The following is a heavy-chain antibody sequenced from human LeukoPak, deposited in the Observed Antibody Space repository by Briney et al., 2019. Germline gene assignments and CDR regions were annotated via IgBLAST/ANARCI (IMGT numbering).Heavy chain of an antibody. CDR1: GFTFSNYA. CDR3: ARGGGSTIDDAFDF. V-gene: IGHV3-33*02. Sequence: GGSMRLSCAVSGFTFSNYAMNWVRQAPGKGLEWVAIIWTDGSVKKYGDSATGRFSISRDNSRNTLFLQMNSLRAEDTAIYYCARGGGSTIDDAFDFWGRGTTVVVSS. D-gene: IGHD4/OR15-4a*01. CDR2: IWTDGSVK. J-gene: IGHJ3*01.